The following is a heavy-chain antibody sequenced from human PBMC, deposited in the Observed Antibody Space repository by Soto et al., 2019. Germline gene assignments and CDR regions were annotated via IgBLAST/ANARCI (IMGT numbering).Heavy chain of an antibody. D-gene: IGHD6-13*01. V-gene: IGHV3-30*18. Sequence: QVQLVESGGGVVQPGRSLRLSCAASGFTFSSYGMHWVRQAPGKGLEWVAVISYDGSNKYYADSVKGRFTISRDNSKNTLYLQLNSLRAEDTAVYYCAKGAHFRYSSSWYWGQGTLVTVSS. CDR1: GFTFSSYG. J-gene: IGHJ4*02. CDR3: AKGAHFRYSSSWY. CDR2: ISYDGSNK.